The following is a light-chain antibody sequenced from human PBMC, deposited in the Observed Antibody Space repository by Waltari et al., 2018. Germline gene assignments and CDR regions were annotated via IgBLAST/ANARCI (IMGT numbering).Light chain of an antibody. V-gene: IGLV1-44*01. CDR2: TNN. CDR1: SSNIGSNT. Sequence: QSVLTQPPSASGTPGQRVTISCSGGSSNIGSNTVDWYQQLPGTAPNLPIYTNNQRPSGVPDRFSGSKSGTSASLAISGLQSEDEADYYCAAWDDSLNGLVFGGGTKLTVL. J-gene: IGLJ2*01. CDR3: AAWDDSLNGLV.